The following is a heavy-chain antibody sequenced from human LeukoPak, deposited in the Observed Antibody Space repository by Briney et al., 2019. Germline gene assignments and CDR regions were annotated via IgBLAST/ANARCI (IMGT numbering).Heavy chain of an antibody. CDR1: GYSISSGYY. J-gene: IGHJ4*02. CDR3: ARDDYYDSSGYYFDY. D-gene: IGHD3-22*01. V-gene: IGHV4-38-2*02. CDR2: IYHSGST. Sequence: PSETLSLTCTVSGYSISSGYYWGWIRQPPGKGLEWIGSIYHSGSTYYNPSLKSRVTISVDTSKNQFSLKLSSVTAADTAVYYCARDDYYDSSGYYFDYWGQGTLVTVSS.